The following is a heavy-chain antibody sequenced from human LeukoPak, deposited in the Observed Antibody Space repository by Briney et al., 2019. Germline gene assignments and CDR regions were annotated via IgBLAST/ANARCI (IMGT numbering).Heavy chain of an antibody. J-gene: IGHJ4*02. CDR1: GGTFSSYA. D-gene: IGHD6-13*01. V-gene: IGHV1-69*05. Sequence: ASVKVSCKASGGTFSSYAISWVRQAPGQGLEWMGGIIPIFGTANYAQKFQGRVTITTDESTGTAYMELSSLRSEDTAVYYCGQTDLAAAGYNYWGQGTLVTVSS. CDR3: GQTDLAAAGYNY. CDR2: IIPIFGTA.